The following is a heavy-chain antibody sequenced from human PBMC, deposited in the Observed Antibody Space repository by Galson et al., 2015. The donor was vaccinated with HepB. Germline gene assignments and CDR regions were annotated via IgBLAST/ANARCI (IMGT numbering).Heavy chain of an antibody. Sequence: SLRLSCAASGFTFSSYWMSWVRQAPGKGLEWVAHINQDGSQKYPVDSVKGRFTISRDNAKNSLYLQMNSLRAEDTAVYYCATANYYRVDYWGQGTLVTVSS. J-gene: IGHJ4*02. CDR1: GFTFSSYW. CDR3: ATANYYRVDY. V-gene: IGHV3-7*01. CDR2: INQDGSQK. D-gene: IGHD3-10*01.